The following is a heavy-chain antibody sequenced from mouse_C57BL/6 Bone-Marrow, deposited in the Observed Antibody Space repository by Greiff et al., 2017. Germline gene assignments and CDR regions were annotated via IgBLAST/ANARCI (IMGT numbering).Heavy chain of an antibody. J-gene: IGHJ2*01. CDR1: GYAFSSYW. V-gene: IGHV1-80*01. CDR3: AKLVQYYFDY. Sequence: QVQLQQSGAELVKPGASVKISCKASGYAFSSYWMNWVKQRPGKGLEWIGQIYPGDGDTNYNGKFKGKATLPADKASSTAYMHLSSLSSEASAVYFCAKLVQYYFDYWGQGTTLTVSS. CDR2: IYPGDGDT.